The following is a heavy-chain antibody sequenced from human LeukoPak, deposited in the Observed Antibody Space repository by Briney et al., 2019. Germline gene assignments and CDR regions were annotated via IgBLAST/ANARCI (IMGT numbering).Heavy chain of an antibody. CDR1: GGSISSGGY. CDR3: ARHGSYFLAF. J-gene: IGHJ4*02. CDR2: IYYIGST. V-gene: IGHV4-4*02. Sequence: PSETLSLTCAVSGGSISSGGYWSWLRQPPGKGLEWIGQIYYIGSTNYNPSLESRVIMSLDKSTKQLSLRFNSVTAADTAVDYCARHGSYFLAFWGQGALVTVSS. D-gene: IGHD1-26*01.